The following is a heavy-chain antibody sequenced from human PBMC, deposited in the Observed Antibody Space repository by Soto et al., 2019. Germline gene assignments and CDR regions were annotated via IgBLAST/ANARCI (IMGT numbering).Heavy chain of an antibody. D-gene: IGHD3-22*01. V-gene: IGHV5-51*01. CDR3: ARKRTYYYDSSDAFDI. J-gene: IGHJ3*02. CDR2: IYPGDSDT. Sequence: GESLKIFCKGSGYSFTSYWIGWVRQMPGKGLEWMGIIYPGDSDTRYSPSFQGQVTISADKSISTAYLQWSSLKASDTAMYYCARKRTYYYDSSDAFDIWGQGTMVTVSS. CDR1: GYSFTSYW.